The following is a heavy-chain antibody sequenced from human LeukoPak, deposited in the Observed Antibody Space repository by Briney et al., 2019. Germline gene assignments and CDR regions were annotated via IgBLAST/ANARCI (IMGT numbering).Heavy chain of an antibody. CDR1: GGSISSHY. D-gene: IGHD5-24*01. CDR3: ARGEMATIEDAFDI. CDR2: IYYSGST. V-gene: IGHV4-59*11. J-gene: IGHJ3*02. Sequence: ASETLSLTCTVSGGSISSHYWSWIRQSPGKGLEWIGYIYYSGSTNYNPSLKSRVTISVDTSKNQFSLKLSSVTAADTAVYYCARGEMATIEDAFDIWGQGTMVTVSS.